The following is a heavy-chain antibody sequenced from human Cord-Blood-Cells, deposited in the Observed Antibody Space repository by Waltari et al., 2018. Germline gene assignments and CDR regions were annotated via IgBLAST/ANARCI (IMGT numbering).Heavy chain of an antibody. D-gene: IGHD7-27*01. CDR2: SSAYNGNT. J-gene: IGHJ4*02. V-gene: IGHV1-18*01. CDR1: GYTFTSYG. CDR3: ARAHWGSGPDY. Sequence: QVQLVQTGAEGKKPGAPVKVSCKTSGYTFTSYGIRWVRQAPGQGLEWMGWSSAYNGNTNNAQKLQGRVTMTTDTSTSTAYMELRSLRSDDTAVYYCARAHWGSGPDYWGQGTLVTVSS.